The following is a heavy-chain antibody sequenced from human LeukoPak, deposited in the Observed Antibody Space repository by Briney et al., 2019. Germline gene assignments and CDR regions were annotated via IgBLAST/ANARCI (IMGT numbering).Heavy chain of an antibody. V-gene: IGHV1-18*01. CDR1: GYTFTSYG. CDR2: ISAYNGNT. Sequence: ASVKVSCKASGYTFTSYGISWVRQAPGQGLEWMGWISAYNGNTNYAQKLQGRVTMTTDTSTSTAYMELSRLRSDDTAVYYCARANTMIVVPMFDPWGQGTLVTVSS. J-gene: IGHJ5*02. D-gene: IGHD3-22*01. CDR3: ARANTMIVVPMFDP.